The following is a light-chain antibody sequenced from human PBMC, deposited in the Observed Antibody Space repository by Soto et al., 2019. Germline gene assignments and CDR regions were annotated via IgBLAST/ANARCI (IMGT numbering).Light chain of an antibody. Sequence: QSALTQPASVSGSPGQSITISCTGTSSDVGTYNYVSWYQHHPGKAPKLMIHEVSNRPSGVSNRFSGFKSGNTASLTISGLQAEDEADYYCSSWTTGRILVFGGWTKLTVL. CDR2: EVS. V-gene: IGLV2-14*01. CDR3: SSWTTGRILV. J-gene: IGLJ3*02. CDR1: SSDVGTYNY.